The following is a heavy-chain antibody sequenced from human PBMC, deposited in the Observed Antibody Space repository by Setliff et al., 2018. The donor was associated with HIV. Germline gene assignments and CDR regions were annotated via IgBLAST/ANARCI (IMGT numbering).Heavy chain of an antibody. J-gene: IGHJ3*02. Sequence: GGSLRLSCAGSGFNFKNAWMSWVRQAPGKGLEWVGRIKSRVDDETTAYAAPLKGRFTISRDDSKNTLYLQMDSLSTEDTAVYYCILLGMHGAFDIWGQGTMVTVSS. CDR2: IKSRVDDETT. CDR3: ILLGMHGAFDI. V-gene: IGHV3-15*01. D-gene: IGHD7-27*01. CDR1: GFNFKNAW.